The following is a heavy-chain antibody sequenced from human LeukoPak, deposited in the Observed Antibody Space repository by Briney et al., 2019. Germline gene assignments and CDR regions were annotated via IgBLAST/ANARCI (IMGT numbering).Heavy chain of an antibody. CDR3: ARGEPSQRIAVANWFDP. CDR2: IYYSGST. D-gene: IGHD6-19*01. CDR1: GVSISSGDYY. J-gene: IGHJ5*02. Sequence: SETLSLTCTVSGVSISSGDYYWSWIRQPPGKGLEWIGYIYYSGSTYYNPSLKSRVTISVDTSKNQFSLKLSSVTAADTAVYYCARGEPSQRIAVANWFDPWGQGTLVTVSS. V-gene: IGHV4-30-4*01.